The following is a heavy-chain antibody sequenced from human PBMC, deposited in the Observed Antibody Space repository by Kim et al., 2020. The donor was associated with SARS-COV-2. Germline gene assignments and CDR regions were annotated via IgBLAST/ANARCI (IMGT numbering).Heavy chain of an antibody. CDR1: GLTFSSYW. CDR3: ARVGPTVKFAFDI. CDR2: IKEDGSEK. V-gene: IGHV3-7*01. Sequence: GGSLRLSCAASGLTFSSYWMSWVRQAPGKGLEWVANIKEDGSEKYYVDSVKGRFTISRDNAKNSLYLQMNSLRAEDTAAYYCARVGPTVKFAFDIWGQGTMVTVSS. D-gene: IGHD4-4*01. J-gene: IGHJ3*02.